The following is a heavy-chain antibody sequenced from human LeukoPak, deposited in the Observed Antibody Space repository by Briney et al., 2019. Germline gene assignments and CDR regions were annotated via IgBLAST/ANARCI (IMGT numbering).Heavy chain of an antibody. V-gene: IGHV4-4*07. CDR3: AGGRIGVAVAGTLGYFDY. CDR1: GGSISSYY. CDR2: IYTSGST. D-gene: IGHD6-19*01. J-gene: IGHJ4*02. Sequence: PSETLSLTCTVSGGSISSYYWSWIRQPAGKGLEWIGRIYTSGSTNYNPSLKSRVTMSVDTSKNQFSLKLSSVTAADTAVYYCAGGRIGVAVAGTLGYFDYWGQGTLVTVSS.